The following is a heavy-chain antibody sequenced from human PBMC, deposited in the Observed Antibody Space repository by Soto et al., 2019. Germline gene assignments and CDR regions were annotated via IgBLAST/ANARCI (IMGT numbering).Heavy chain of an antibody. Sequence: SETLSLTCAVSGGSISSSYWWSWVRQPPGKGLEWIGEIYHSGSTNYNPSLKSRVTISVDKSKNQFSLKLSSVTAADTAVYYCASAPKRNYYDSSGSYYGMDVWGQGTTVTVSS. CDR2: IYHSGST. V-gene: IGHV4-4*02. CDR1: GGSISSSYW. D-gene: IGHD3-22*01. J-gene: IGHJ6*02. CDR3: ASAPKRNYYDSSGSYYGMDV.